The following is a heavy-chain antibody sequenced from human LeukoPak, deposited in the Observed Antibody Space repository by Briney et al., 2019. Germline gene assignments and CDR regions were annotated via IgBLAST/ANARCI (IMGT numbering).Heavy chain of an antibody. Sequence: SETLSLTCTVSGGSISSGDYYWSWIRQPPGKGLEWIVYIYYSGSTYYNPSLKSRVTISVDTSKNQFSLKLSSVTAADTAVYYCASSSPLYCSSTSCYDREDYYYGMDVWGQGTTVTVSS. J-gene: IGHJ6*02. CDR2: IYYSGST. D-gene: IGHD2-2*01. CDR1: GGSISSGDYY. V-gene: IGHV4-30-4*01. CDR3: ASSSPLYCSSTSCYDREDYYYGMDV.